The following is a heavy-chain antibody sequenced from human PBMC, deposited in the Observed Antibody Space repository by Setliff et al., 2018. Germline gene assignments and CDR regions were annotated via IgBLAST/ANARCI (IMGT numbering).Heavy chain of an antibody. Sequence: PSETLSLTCTVSGDSMSNYYWNWIRQPAGKALEWIGHIHGTEGTHYNPSLESRVTISRDKSPNQFSLMLRSVTAADTALYYCARGYYNGRGYYYLPCSFDSWGRGIVVTVSS. J-gene: IGHJ4*02. D-gene: IGHD3-10*01. CDR3: ARGYYNGRGYYYLPCSFDS. V-gene: IGHV4-4*07. CDR2: IHGTEGT. CDR1: GDSMSNYY.